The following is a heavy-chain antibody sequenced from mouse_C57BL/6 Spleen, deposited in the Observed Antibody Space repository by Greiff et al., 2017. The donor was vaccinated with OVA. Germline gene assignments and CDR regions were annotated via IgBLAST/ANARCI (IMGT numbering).Heavy chain of an antibody. CDR2: IYPGSGNT. Sequence: QVQLKQSGAELVRPGASVKLSCKASGYTFTDYYINWVKQRPGQGLEWIARIYPGSGNTYYNEKFKGKATLTAEKSSSTAYMQLSSLTSEDSAVYFCASPGDSPFDYRGQGTTLTVSS. J-gene: IGHJ2*01. CDR3: ASPGDSPFDY. V-gene: IGHV1-76*01. CDR1: GYTFTDYY.